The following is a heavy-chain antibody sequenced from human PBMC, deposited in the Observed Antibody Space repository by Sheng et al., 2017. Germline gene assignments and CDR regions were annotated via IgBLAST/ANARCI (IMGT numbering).Heavy chain of an antibody. V-gene: IGHV3-30*02. D-gene: IGHD3-16*01. J-gene: IGHJ4*02. CDR2: MSYDGKNE. CDR1: GFTFSHYG. Sequence: QVQLVESGGGVVQPGGSLRLSCAASGFTFSHYGMYWVRQAPGKGLEWMAFMSYDGKNEHYIDSVKGRFTISRDNSDNTLYLQMNSLRADDTSVYYCARDSGLTLPGPYYVDHWGQGNFGHRLL. CDR3: ARDSGLTLPGPYYVDH.